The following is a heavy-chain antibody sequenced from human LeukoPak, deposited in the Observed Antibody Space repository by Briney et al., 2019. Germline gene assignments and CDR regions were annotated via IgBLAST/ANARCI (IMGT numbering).Heavy chain of an antibody. D-gene: IGHD1-26*01. V-gene: IGHV4-59*01. CDR3: AKSGGYGLIDY. Sequence: SETLSLTCTVSGGSISGYYWSWIRQPPGKELEWIGYIYYSGSTNYNPSLKSRVTISVDTSKNQFSLKLSSVTAADTAMYYCAKSGGYGLIDYWGQGTRVTVSS. CDR1: GGSISGYY. CDR2: IYYSGST. J-gene: IGHJ4*02.